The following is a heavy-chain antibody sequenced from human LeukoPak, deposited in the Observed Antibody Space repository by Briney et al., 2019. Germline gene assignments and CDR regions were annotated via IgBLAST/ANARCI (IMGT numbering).Heavy chain of an antibody. J-gene: IGHJ3*01. CDR2: IWYDGSNK. D-gene: IGHD2-15*01. Sequence: GGSLRLSCAASGFTFNTFDMHWVRQAPGKGLEWVAVIWYDGSNKYYADSVKGRFTISRDNSKNTLYLQMNSLRAEDTAVYYCARQSSATIVSAFAFWGQGTMVIVSS. CDR3: ARQSSATIVSAFAF. CDR1: GFTFNTFD. V-gene: IGHV3-33*01.